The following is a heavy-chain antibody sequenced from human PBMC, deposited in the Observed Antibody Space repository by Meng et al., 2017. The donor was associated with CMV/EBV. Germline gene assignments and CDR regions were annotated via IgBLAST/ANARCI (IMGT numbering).Heavy chain of an antibody. V-gene: IGHV3-30*02. D-gene: IGHD1-14*01. CDR2: IRYDGSNE. Sequence: GESLKISCAASGFTFRSYGMHWVRQAPGKGLEWVAFIRYDGSNEYYADSVKGRFTISRDNSKNTLYLQMNSLRAGDTAIYYCAKVPGPWGQGTLVTVSS. J-gene: IGHJ5*02. CDR3: AKVPGP. CDR1: GFTFRSYG.